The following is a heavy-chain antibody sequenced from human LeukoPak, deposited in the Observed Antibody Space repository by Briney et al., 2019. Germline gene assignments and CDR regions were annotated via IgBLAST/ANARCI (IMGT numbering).Heavy chain of an antibody. J-gene: IGHJ4*02. V-gene: IGHV4-59*01. Sequence: SETLSLTCTVSGGSISSYYWSWIRQPPEKGLEWIGYIYYSGSTNYNPSLKSRVTISVDTSKNQFSLKLSSVTAADTAVYYCARVITMVRGVRAPSYYFDYWGQGTLVTVSS. CDR2: IYYSGST. CDR1: GGSISSYY. D-gene: IGHD3-10*01. CDR3: ARVITMVRGVRAPSYYFDY.